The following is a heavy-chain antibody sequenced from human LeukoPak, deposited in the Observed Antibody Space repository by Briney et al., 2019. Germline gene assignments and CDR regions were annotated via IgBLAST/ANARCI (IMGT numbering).Heavy chain of an antibody. V-gene: IGHV1-2*02. CDR2: INPNSGGT. Sequence: RGSVKVSCKASGGTFSSYAISWVRQAPGQGLEWMGWINPNSGGTNYAQKFQGRVTMTRDTSISTAYMELSRLRSDDTAVYYCAGGYCSGGSCYSGTFDIWGQGTMVTVSS. CDR1: GGTFSSYA. D-gene: IGHD2-15*01. CDR3: AGGYCSGGSCYSGTFDI. J-gene: IGHJ3*02.